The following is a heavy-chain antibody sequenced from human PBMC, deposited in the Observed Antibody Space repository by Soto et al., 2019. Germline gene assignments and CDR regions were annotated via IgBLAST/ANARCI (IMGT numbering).Heavy chain of an antibody. J-gene: IGHJ3*01. D-gene: IGHD3-22*01. V-gene: IGHV3-23*01. Sequence: GGSLRLSCAASGFTFRTYSMSWVRQAPRKGLEWVSGISGSGTATYYTDSVKGRFTVSRDNSKDTVFLQMNTLRVEDTAVYYCAKTRLYDNNDYHRDGFDVWGPGTVVTVSS. CDR3: AKTRLYDNNDYHRDGFDV. CDR2: ISGSGTAT. CDR1: GFTFRTYS.